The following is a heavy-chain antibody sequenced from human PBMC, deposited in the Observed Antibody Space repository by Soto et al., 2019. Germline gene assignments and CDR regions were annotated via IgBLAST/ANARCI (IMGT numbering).Heavy chain of an antibody. CDR1: WFTFSSYW. D-gene: IGHD6-13*01. J-gene: IGHJ4*02. V-gene: IGHV3-74*01. Sequence: GSLSLSFTASWFTFSSYWLHWVRQALGKGLVWVSRINSDGSSTSYADSVKGRFTISRDNAKNTLYLQMNSLRAEDTAVYYCARDQRWYSSSWFDYWGQGTLVTVSS. CDR2: INSDGSST. CDR3: ARDQRWYSSSWFDY.